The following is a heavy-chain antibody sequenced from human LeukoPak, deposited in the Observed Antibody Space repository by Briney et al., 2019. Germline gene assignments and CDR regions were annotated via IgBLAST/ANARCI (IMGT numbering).Heavy chain of an antibody. V-gene: IGHV4-59*01. D-gene: IGHD3-10*01. CDR1: GVSISPYY. CDR3: ARRSSEQTFDY. CDR2: IHYSGST. Sequence: PSETLSLTCTVSGVSISPYYWSWIRQPPGKGLEWIGYIHYSGSTNYNPSLKSRVTISVDTSKNQFSLKLTSVTAADTAVYYCARRSSEQTFDYWGQGTLVTVSS. J-gene: IGHJ4*02.